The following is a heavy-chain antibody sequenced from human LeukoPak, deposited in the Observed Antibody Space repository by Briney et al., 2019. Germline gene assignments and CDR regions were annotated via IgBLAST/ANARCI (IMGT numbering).Heavy chain of an antibody. Sequence: SETLSLTCAVYGGSFSGYYWSWIRQPPGKGLEWIGEINHSGSTNYNPSLKSRVTISVDTSKNQFSLKLSSVTAADSAVYYCARGLVGYCSGTSCSHQPSLSMDVWGKGTTVTVSS. D-gene: IGHD2-2*01. V-gene: IGHV4-34*01. J-gene: IGHJ6*03. CDR2: INHSGST. CDR3: ARGLVGYCSGTSCSHQPSLSMDV. CDR1: GGSFSGYY.